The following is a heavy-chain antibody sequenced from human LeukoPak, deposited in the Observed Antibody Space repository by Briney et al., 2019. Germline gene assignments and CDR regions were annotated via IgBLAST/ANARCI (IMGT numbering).Heavy chain of an antibody. J-gene: IGHJ4*02. V-gene: IGHV5-51*01. Sequence: GQSLTFSCQASGYIFTTYWIGWVRQMTRKGLEWMGSIFSGDSDTRYSPSFQGQVTISADKSINTAFLQWTSVKVSDTAMYYCTRLVRLADPYSDNWGKGTLVTVSS. CDR1: GYIFTTYW. D-gene: IGHD3-3*02. CDR2: IFSGDSDT. CDR3: TRLVRLADPYSDN.